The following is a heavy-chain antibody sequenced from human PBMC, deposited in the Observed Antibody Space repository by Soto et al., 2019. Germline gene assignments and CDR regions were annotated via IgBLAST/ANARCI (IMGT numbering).Heavy chain of an antibody. J-gene: IGHJ4*02. CDR1: GYTFTGYY. Sequence: GASVKVSCKASGYTFTGYYMHWVRQAPGQGLEWMGWINPNSGGTNYAQKFQGWVTMTRDTSISTAYMELSRLRSDDTAVYYCARDRDMRSFLNFPHFLDRTSIAARSFDYWGQGTLVTVSS. CDR3: ARDRDMRSFLNFPHFLDRTSIAARSFDY. V-gene: IGHV1-2*04. D-gene: IGHD6-6*01. CDR2: INPNSGGT.